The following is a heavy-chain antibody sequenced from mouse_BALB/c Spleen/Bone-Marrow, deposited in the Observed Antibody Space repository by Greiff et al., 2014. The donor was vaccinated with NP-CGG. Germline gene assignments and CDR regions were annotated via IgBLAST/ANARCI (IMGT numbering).Heavy chain of an antibody. CDR1: GFTFSSFG. CDR3: ARLRRYYGYFDY. D-gene: IGHD1-1*01. Sequence: EVQRVESGGGLVQPGGSRKLSCAASGFTFSSFGMHWVRQAPEKGLEWVAYISSGSSTIYYADTVKGRFTISRDSPKNTLFLQMTSLRSEDTAMYYCARLRRYYGYFDYWGQGTTLTVSS. J-gene: IGHJ2*01. CDR2: ISSGSSTI. V-gene: IGHV5-17*02.